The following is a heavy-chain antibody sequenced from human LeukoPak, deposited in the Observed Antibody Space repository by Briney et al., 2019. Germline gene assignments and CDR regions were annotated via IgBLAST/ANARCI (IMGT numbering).Heavy chain of an antibody. D-gene: IGHD2-2*01. Sequence: GRSLRLSCAASGLTFSSYAMHWVRQAPGKGLEWVAVISYDGSNKYYADSVKGRFTISRDNSRNTLYLQMNSLRAEDTAVYYCARDQCSSTSCCYYYGMDVWGQGTTVTVSS. CDR2: ISYDGSNK. V-gene: IGHV3-30*04. CDR1: GLTFSSYA. CDR3: ARDQCSSTSCCYYYGMDV. J-gene: IGHJ6*02.